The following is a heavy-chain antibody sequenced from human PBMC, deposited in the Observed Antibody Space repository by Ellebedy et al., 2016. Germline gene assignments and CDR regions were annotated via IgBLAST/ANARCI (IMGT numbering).Heavy chain of an antibody. CDR2: VHYSGTT. J-gene: IGHJ4*02. Sequence: SETLSLTCTLSGASITVGPYYWGWIRQSPGAGLQWIGSVHYSGTTYHNPSLKSRVTIPVDTSKNQFSLKLRSVTAADTALYYCVRSRGYSYAADFWGRGTLVTVSS. CDR3: VRSRGYSYAADF. V-gene: IGHV4-39*07. D-gene: IGHD5-18*01. CDR1: GASITVGPYY.